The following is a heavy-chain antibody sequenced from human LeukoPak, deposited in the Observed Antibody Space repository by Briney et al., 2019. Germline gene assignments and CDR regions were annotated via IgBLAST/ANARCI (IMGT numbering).Heavy chain of an antibody. Sequence: SETLSLTCTVSGGSIGSHYWHWIRQSPEKGLEWIGYISYSGSTSYNPSLESRVTASVDTSKNHFSLKLRSVTAADTAVYYCARGYSSPTTSYVRWLDPWGQGTLVTASS. CDR2: ISYSGST. V-gene: IGHV4-59*11. CDR1: GGSIGSHY. D-gene: IGHD2-2*01. J-gene: IGHJ5*02. CDR3: ARGYSSPTTSYVRWLDP.